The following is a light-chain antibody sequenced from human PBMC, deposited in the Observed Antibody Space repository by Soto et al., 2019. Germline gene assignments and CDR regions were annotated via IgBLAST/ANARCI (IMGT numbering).Light chain of an antibody. CDR1: QSVSNNY. CDR3: QQYDNSPPYT. Sequence: EVVLTQSPGTLSLSPGERATLSCRASQSVSNNYFAWYQQKPGQAPRLLIFGSSDRATGIPDRFSGSGSGTDFPLTISRLEPDDFSVYYCQQYDNSPPYTFGQGTKLEIK. CDR2: GSS. V-gene: IGKV3-20*01. J-gene: IGKJ2*01.